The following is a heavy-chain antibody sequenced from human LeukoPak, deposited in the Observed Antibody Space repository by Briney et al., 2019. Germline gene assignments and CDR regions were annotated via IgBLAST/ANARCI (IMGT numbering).Heavy chain of an antibody. Sequence: GGSLRLSCAASGFTFSSHGMNWVRQAPGKGLEWVSGSSSIGGRTYYADSVKGRFTISRDNSKNTLYLQMNSLRAEDTAVYYCAKESSGSYSYWGQGTLVTVSS. D-gene: IGHD3-10*01. CDR2: SSSIGGRT. J-gene: IGHJ4*02. V-gene: IGHV3-23*01. CDR1: GFTFSSHG. CDR3: AKESSGSYSY.